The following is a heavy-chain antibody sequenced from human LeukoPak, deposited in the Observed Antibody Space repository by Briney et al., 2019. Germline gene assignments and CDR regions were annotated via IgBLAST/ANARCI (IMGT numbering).Heavy chain of an antibody. CDR1: GFTFSSYE. Sequence: GSLRLSCAASGFTFSSYEMNWVRQAPGKGLEWVSYISSSGSTIYYADSVKGRFTISRDNAKNSLYLQMNSLRAEDTAVYYCASHSTYYYDSRSPIWGQGTMVTVSS. CDR2: ISSSGSTI. D-gene: IGHD3-22*01. V-gene: IGHV3-48*03. J-gene: IGHJ3*02. CDR3: ASHSTYYYDSRSPI.